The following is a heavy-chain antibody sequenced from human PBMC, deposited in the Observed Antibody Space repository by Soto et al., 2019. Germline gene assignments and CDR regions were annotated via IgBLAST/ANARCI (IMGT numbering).Heavy chain of an antibody. CDR3: AKQGERCSYDIDF. D-gene: IGHD2-15*01. CDR2: ICGDGGYT. Sequence: EVQLLESGGNLVQPGGSLRLSCAASGFGFNTYAMSWVRQAPGKGPEWVASICGDGGYTDYTDSVKGRFTISRDNSMNTHYLQTNGPAAYDSAVYYGAKQGERCSYDIDFWGQGTLVTVSS. CDR1: GFGFNTYA. J-gene: IGHJ4*02. V-gene: IGHV3-23*01.